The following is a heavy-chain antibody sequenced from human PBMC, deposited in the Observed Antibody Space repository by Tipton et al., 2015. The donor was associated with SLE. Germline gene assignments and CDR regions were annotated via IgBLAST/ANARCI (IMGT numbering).Heavy chain of an antibody. V-gene: IGHV4-59*11. Sequence: TLSLTCTVSGGSISSHYWSWIRQPPWKGLGWIGYISYSETTNYNPPLKSRVTISVDTSKNQFSLKLRSVTAADTAVYYCAGAWQGYCSGGTCYVLDYWGQGTLVTVSS. J-gene: IGHJ4*02. CDR3: AGAWQGYCSGGTCYVLDY. CDR1: GGSISSHY. CDR2: ISYSETT. D-gene: IGHD2-15*01.